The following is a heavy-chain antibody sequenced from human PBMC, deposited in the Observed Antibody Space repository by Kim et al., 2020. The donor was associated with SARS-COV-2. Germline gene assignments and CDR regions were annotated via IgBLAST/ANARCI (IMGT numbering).Heavy chain of an antibody. CDR2: IDNTGSA. J-gene: IGHJ4*03. V-gene: IGHV4-59*01. D-gene: IGHD1-26*01. CDR3: AKYSGIGLRFYFDS. Sequence: SETLSLTCTVSGASISGSYWSWIRQPPGKGLEWIAYIDNTGSAKSDPSLKSRVTISLDMPNNQFSLKLKSVTAADTAASYCAKYSGIGLRFYFDSWGQGT. CDR1: GASISGSY.